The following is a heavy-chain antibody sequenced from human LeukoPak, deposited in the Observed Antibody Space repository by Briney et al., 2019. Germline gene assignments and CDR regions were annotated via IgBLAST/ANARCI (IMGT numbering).Heavy chain of an antibody. CDR2: IKQDGSET. CDR3: ARDQGIMFFDN. Sequence: PGGSLRLSCAASGFTFSNHAMTWVRQAPGKGLEYVANIKQDGSETYYVDSVKGRFTISRDNAKSSLYLQMNSLRVEDTAVYYCARDQGIMFFDNWGQGTLVTVSS. D-gene: IGHD2-21*01. CDR1: GFTFSNHA. J-gene: IGHJ4*02. V-gene: IGHV3-7*01.